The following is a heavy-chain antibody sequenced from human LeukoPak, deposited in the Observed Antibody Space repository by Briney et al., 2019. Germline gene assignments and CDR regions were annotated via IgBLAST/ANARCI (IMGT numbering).Heavy chain of an antibody. Sequence: GGSLRLSCEASGFTFGSYAMYWVRQAPGKGLEWVAGIFGSGGSAHYADSAKGRFTISRDNSKNTVYLQINSLRAEDTAVYYCGKTTTGYSSGQKPAWPVDYWGQGTLVTVSP. J-gene: IGHJ4*02. V-gene: IGHV3-23*01. D-gene: IGHD6-19*01. CDR3: GKTTTGYSSGQKPAWPVDY. CDR1: GFTFGSYA. CDR2: IFGSGGSA.